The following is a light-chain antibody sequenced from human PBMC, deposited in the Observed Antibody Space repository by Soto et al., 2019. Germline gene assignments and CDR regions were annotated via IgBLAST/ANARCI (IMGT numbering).Light chain of an antibody. V-gene: IGKV3D-20*02. Sequence: EIVLTQSPGTLSLSPGERATLSCRASQSVSSSYLAWYQQKPGQAPRLLIYGASSRATGIPDRFSGNGSGTDFTLTISRLEPEDFAVYYCQQRSNLPPTFGQGTRLEIK. CDR1: QSVSSSY. J-gene: IGKJ5*01. CDR3: QQRSNLPPT. CDR2: GAS.